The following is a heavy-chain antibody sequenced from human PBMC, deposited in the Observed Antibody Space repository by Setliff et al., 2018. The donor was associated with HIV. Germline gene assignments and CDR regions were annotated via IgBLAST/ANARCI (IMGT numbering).Heavy chain of an antibody. D-gene: IGHD5-12*01. V-gene: IGHV1-3*01. CDR1: GYTFTSYA. J-gene: IGHJ4*02. Sequence: ASVKVSCKASGYTFTSYAMHWVRQAPGQRLEWMGWINAGNGNTKYSQKFQGRVTITRDTSASTAYMELSSLRSEETAVYYCAGHSGGYDYRYFDYWGQGTLVAISS. CDR3: AGHSGGYDYRYFDY. CDR2: INAGNGNT.